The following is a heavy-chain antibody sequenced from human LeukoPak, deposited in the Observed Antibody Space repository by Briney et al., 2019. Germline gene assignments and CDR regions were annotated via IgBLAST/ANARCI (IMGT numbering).Heavy chain of an antibody. Sequence: PGRSLRLSCAASGSIFTSYAMHWVRQAPGKGLEWVAVISYDGTNKYYADSVKGRFTISKDTSKNTLYLQMSGLRAEDTAIYYCAKRGSKWDLDNWGQGTLVTVSS. D-gene: IGHD1-26*01. CDR3: AKRGSKWDLDN. CDR2: ISYDGTNK. V-gene: IGHV3-33*05. J-gene: IGHJ4*02. CDR1: GSIFTSYA.